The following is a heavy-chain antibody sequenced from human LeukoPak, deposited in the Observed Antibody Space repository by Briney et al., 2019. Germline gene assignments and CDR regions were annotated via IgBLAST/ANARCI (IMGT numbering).Heavy chain of an antibody. J-gene: IGHJ4*02. Sequence: PGGSLRLSCAASRFTFSDYYMVWIRQAPGKGLEWFLYISNSGSSTKYADSVKGRFTISRDNAKNSLSLQMNSVRPEDTAVYYCARADRTSWFDYWGQGTLVTVSS. CDR1: RFTFSDYY. CDR3: ARADRTSWFDY. CDR2: ISNSGSST. V-gene: IGHV3-11*05. D-gene: IGHD2-2*01.